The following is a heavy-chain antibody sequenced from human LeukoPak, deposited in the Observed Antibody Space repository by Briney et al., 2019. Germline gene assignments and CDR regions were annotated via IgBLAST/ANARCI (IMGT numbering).Heavy chain of an antibody. CDR1: GYSISSGYY. CDR3: ASPCTIGSSSALHVLADAFDT. V-gene: IGHV4-38-2*02. Sequence: SETLSLTCTVSGYSISSGYYWGWIRQPPGKGLEWIGSMYHSGSTYYNPSLKSRVTISADTSKNQFSLKLSSVTAADTAVYYCASPCTIGSSSALHVLADAFDTSGQGTLLTASS. CDR2: MYHSGST. J-gene: IGHJ3*02. D-gene: IGHD6-19*01.